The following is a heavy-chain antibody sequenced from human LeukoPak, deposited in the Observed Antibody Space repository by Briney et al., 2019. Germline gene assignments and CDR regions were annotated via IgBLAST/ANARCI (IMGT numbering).Heavy chain of an antibody. D-gene: IGHD2-15*01. J-gene: IGHJ4*02. Sequence: GGSLRLSCAASGFTFSSYSMNWVRQAPGKGLEWVSYISSSSSTIYYADSVKGRFTISRDNAKNSLYLQMNSLRAEDTAVYYCAGHCSGGSCYSTATLKSLWGQGTLVTVSS. V-gene: IGHV3-48*01. CDR2: ISSSSSTI. CDR3: AGHCSGGSCYSTATLKSL. CDR1: GFTFSSYS.